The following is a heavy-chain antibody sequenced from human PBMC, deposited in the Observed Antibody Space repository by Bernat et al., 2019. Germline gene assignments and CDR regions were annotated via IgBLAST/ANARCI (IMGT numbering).Heavy chain of an antibody. CDR3: AFSYYYDSNGYAYDI. Sequence: QLQLQESGSGLVKPSQTLSLTCAVSGGSISSGGYSWSWIRQPPGKGLEWIGYMYHGGSTYYNPSLKTRVTISVDRSKNQFSLKLSAVTAADTAVYYCAFSYYYDSNGYAYDIWGQGTMVTVSS. CDR1: GGSISSGGYS. J-gene: IGHJ3*02. V-gene: IGHV4-30-2*01. CDR2: MYHGGST. D-gene: IGHD3-22*01.